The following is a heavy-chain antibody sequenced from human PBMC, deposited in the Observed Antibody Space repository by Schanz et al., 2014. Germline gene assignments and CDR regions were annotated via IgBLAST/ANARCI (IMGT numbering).Heavy chain of an antibody. CDR2: RSGSGGST. D-gene: IGHD6-19*01. J-gene: IGHJ4*02. V-gene: IGHV3-23*04. CDR3: AKLSSSGRLAGYFDY. Sequence: EVQLVESGGGFVQPGGSLGLSCVVSGFTVSSDHMSWVRQAPGKGLEWVSARSGSGGSTYYADSVKGRFSISRDYSKNTLYLQMSSLRAEDTAIYYCAKLSSSGRLAGYFDYWGQGALVTVSS. CDR1: GFTVSSDH.